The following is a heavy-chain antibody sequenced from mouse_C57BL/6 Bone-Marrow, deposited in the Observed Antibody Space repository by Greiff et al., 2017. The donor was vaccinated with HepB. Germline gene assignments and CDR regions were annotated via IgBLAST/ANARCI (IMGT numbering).Heavy chain of an antibody. V-gene: IGHV1-55*01. CDR3: ASEGSTACPYWYFDV. CDR2: IYPGSGST. D-gene: IGHD3-3*01. CDR1: GYTFTSYW. Sequence: QVQLQQSGAELVKPGASVKMSCKASGYTFTSYWITWVKQRPGQGLEWIGDIYPGSGSTNYNEKFKGKATLTVDTSSSTAYMQLSSLTSEDSAVYCCASEGSTACPYWYFDVWGKGTTLTVSS. J-gene: IGHJ1*03.